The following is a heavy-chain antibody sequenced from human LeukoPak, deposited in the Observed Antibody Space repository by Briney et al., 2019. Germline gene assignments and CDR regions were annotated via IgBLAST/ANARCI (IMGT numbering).Heavy chain of an antibody. D-gene: IGHD6-13*01. V-gene: IGHV3-23*01. J-gene: IGHJ4*02. CDR2: LSGNSATT. CDR1: GFTFSTNA. CDR3: AKDPGLVAPGVDFDY. Sequence: GGSLRLSCAASGFTFSTNAMSWVRQAPGKGLEWVSVLSGNSATTYYAHSVKGRFTISRDNSKNTLYLQMNSLRADDTAVYYCAKDPGLVAPGVDFDYWGQGTPVTVSS.